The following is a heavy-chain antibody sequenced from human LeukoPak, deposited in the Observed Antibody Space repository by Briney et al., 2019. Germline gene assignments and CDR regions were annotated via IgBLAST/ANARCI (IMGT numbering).Heavy chain of an antibody. CDR2: LSADGDKT. CDR1: GLTFDDYA. V-gene: IGHV3-43*02. J-gene: IGHJ4*02. CDR3: GQDIGDFDVLTAYYGFDH. D-gene: IGHD3-9*01. Sequence: PGGSLRLSCAASGLTFDDYAMHWVRQAPGKGLEWVSLLSADGDKTYYADSVKGRFTISRDDSKTSLYLQMNSLRTEDTALYYCGQDIGDFDVLTAYYGFDHWGPGTLVTVSS.